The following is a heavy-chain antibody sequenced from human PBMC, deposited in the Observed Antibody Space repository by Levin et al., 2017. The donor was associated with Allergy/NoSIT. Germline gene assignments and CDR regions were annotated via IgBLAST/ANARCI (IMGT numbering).Heavy chain of an antibody. J-gene: IGHJ6*03. D-gene: IGHD2-15*01. CDR2: LSDSGSTI. CDR3: ARNELTCSGDSCYSYYYMDV. Sequence: GESLKVSCAASGFTFNSYSMSWVRQAPGKGLEWVSYLSDSGSTIYYADSVRGRFTISRDNAKNSLYLQMNSLRVEDTAVYFCARNELTCSGDSCYSYYYMDVWGKGTTITVSS. CDR1: GFTFNSYS. V-gene: IGHV3-48*01.